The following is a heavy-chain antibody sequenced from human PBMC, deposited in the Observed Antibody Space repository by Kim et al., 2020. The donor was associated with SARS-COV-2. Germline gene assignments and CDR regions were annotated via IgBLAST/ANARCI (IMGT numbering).Heavy chain of an antibody. V-gene: IGHV3-9*01. D-gene: IGHD6-13*01. Sequence: GYADSVKVRVTTTKDNAKSSLYLQMNSLRAEDTSLYHCAKDMGYSRGGMVVWGQGTTVTVSS. J-gene: IGHJ6*02. CDR3: AKDMGYSRGGMVV.